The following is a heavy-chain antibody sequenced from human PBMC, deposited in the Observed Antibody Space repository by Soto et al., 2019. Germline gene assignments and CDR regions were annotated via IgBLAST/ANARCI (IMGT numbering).Heavy chain of an antibody. D-gene: IGHD3-3*01. Sequence: SETLSLTCTVSGGSISSYYWSWIRQPPGKGLEWIGYIYYSGSTNYNPSLKSRVTISVDTSKNQFSLELSSVTAADTAVYYCGRVLFGRGNWFDPWGQGTLVTVSS. CDR3: GRVLFGRGNWFDP. J-gene: IGHJ5*02. CDR1: GGSISSYY. CDR2: IYYSGST. V-gene: IGHV4-59*01.